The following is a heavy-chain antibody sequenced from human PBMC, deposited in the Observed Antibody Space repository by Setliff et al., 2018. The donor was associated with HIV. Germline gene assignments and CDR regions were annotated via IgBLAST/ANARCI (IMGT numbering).Heavy chain of an antibody. CDR3: ARDSSPFKYYNFWSGYYTNEPVDFDI. J-gene: IGHJ3*02. Sequence: SETLSLTCTVSGGSISSGSYYWSWIRQPAGKGLEWIGHIYTSGSTNYNPSLKSRVTISVDTSKNQFSLKLSSVTAADTAVYYCARDSSPFKYYNFWSGYYTNEPVDFDIWGQGTMVTVSS. CDR1: GGSISSGSYY. CDR2: IYTSGST. V-gene: IGHV4-61*09. D-gene: IGHD3-3*01.